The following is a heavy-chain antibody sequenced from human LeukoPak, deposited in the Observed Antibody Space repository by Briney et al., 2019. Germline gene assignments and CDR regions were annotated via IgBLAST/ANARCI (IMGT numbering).Heavy chain of an antibody. CDR1: GFTFSSYE. V-gene: IGHV3-48*03. CDR3: ASLNIVVVPAAIGTVDY. D-gene: IGHD2-2*01. J-gene: IGHJ4*02. CDR2: ISSSGSTI. Sequence: QPGGSLRLSCAASGFTFSSYEMNWVRQAPGKGLEWVSYISSSGSTIYYADSVKGRFTISRDNAKNSLYLQMNSLRAEDTAVYYCASLNIVVVPAAIGTVDYWGQGTLVTVSS.